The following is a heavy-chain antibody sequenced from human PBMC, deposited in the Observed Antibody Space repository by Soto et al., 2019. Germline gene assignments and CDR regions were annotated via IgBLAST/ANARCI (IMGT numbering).Heavy chain of an antibody. CDR1: GYTFTSYC. V-gene: IGHV1-18*01. J-gene: IGHJ4*02. D-gene: IGHD2-8*01. CDR3: ARDRPLTYCTNGVCSVDY. CDR2: ISAYNGNT. Sequence: EASVKLSCKASGYTFTSYCISWVRQAPGQGLECMGWISAYNGNTNYAQKLQGRVTMTTDTSTSTAYMELRSLRSDDTAVYYCARDRPLTYCTNGVCSVDYWGQGTLVTVSS.